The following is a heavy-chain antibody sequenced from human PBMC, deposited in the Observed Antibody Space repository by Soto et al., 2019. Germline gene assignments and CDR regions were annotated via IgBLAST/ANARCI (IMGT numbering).Heavy chain of an antibody. J-gene: IGHJ3*02. D-gene: IGHD3-22*01. CDR2: ISAYNGNT. Sequence: QVQLVQSGAEVKKPGASVKVSCKASGYTFTSYGISWVRQAPGQGLEWMGWISAYNGNTNYAQKLQGRVTMTTDTSTSTAYMELRSLRSDDTAVYYCERVDYYDSSGQPRAFDIWGQGTMVTVSS. V-gene: IGHV1-18*04. CDR1: GYTFTSYG. CDR3: ERVDYYDSSGQPRAFDI.